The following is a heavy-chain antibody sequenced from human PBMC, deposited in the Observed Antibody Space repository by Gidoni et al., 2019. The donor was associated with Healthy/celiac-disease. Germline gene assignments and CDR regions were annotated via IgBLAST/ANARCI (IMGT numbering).Heavy chain of an antibody. V-gene: IGHV4-39*01. CDR3: ARLEVIAVAGPFDY. CDR2: IYYSGST. Sequence: QLQLQESGPGLVKPSETLSLTCPFSGGSISSSSYYWGWIRHPPGKGLEWIGSIYYSGSTYYNPSLKSRVTISVDTSKNQFSLKLSSVTAADTAVYYCARLEVIAVAGPFDYWGQGTLVTVSS. CDR1: GGSISSSSYY. D-gene: IGHD6-19*01. J-gene: IGHJ4*02.